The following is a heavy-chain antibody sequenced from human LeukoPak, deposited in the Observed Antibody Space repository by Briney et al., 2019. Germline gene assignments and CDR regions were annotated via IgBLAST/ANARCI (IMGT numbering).Heavy chain of an antibody. CDR2: IRAGGDST. CDR3: ARDSSTSNYYFGMDV. V-gene: IGHV3-23*01. J-gene: IGHJ6*02. Sequence: GGSLRLSCAASGFTFSNYAINWVRQAPGTGLAWVSRIRAGGDSTYYADSVKGRFTISRDNSKNTLYLQMSSLRADDTAVYYCARDSSTSNYYFGMDVWGQGTTVTVSS. CDR1: GFTFSNYA. D-gene: IGHD6-19*01.